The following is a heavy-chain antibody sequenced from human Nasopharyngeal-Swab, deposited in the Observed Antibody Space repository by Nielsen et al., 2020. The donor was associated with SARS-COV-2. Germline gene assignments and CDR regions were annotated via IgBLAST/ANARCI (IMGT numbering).Heavy chain of an antibody. D-gene: IGHD6-13*01. CDR3: ARDKVASSGTLHWFDS. J-gene: IGHJ5*01. CDR1: VGSISGGGYY. V-gene: IGHV4-31*03. CDR2: IYYSGIT. Sequence: LRLSCTVSVGSISGGGYYWSWIRQHPGKGLEWIGYIYYSGITYYNPSLKSRLIISIDTSKNQFSLNLTSVTPADTAVYYCARDKVASSGTLHWFDSWGQGTRVTVSS.